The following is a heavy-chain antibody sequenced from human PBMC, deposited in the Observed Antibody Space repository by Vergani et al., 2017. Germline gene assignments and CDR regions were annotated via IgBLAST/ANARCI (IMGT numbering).Heavy chain of an antibody. Sequence: QLQLQESGSGLVKPSQTLSLTCAVSGGSISSGGYSWSWIRQPPGKGLEWIGYIYHSGSTYYNPSLKSRVTISVDRSKNQFSLKLSSMTAADTAVYYCARSIFGVVPAGFDPWGQGTLVTVSS. D-gene: IGHD3-3*01. CDR3: ARSIFGVVPAGFDP. CDR1: GGSISSGGYS. V-gene: IGHV4-30-2*01. J-gene: IGHJ5*02. CDR2: IYHSGST.